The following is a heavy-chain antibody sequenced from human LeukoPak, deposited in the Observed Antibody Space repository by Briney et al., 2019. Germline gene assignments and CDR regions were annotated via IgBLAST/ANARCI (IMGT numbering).Heavy chain of an antibody. CDR1: GYTFTSYY. J-gene: IGHJ4*02. V-gene: IGHV1-46*03. Sequence: ASVKVSCKASGYTFTSYYMHWVRQAPGQGLEWMGIINPSGGSTSYAQKFQGRVTMTRDTSTSTVYMELGSLRSEDTAVYHCARDYDSSGYYSYYFDYWGQGTLVTVSS. CDR3: ARDYDSSGYYSYYFDY. CDR2: INPSGGST. D-gene: IGHD3-22*01.